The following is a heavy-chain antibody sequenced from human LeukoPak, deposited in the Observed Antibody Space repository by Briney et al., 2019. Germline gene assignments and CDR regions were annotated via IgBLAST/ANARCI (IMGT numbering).Heavy chain of an antibody. J-gene: IGHJ4*02. Sequence: NPSETLSLTCTVSGGSISSYYWSWIRQPPGKGLEWIGYIYYSGSTNYNPSLKSRVTISVDTSKNQFSLKLSSVTAADTAVYYCARYNWNDGGFDYWGQGTLVTVSS. CDR2: IYYSGST. D-gene: IGHD1-1*01. CDR1: GGSISSYY. CDR3: ARYNWNDGGFDY. V-gene: IGHV4-59*01.